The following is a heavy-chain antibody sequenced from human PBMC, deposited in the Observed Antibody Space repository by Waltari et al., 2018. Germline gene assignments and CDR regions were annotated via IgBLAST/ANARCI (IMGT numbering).Heavy chain of an antibody. Sequence: EVQLLESGGGLVQPGGSLRLSCAASGFTFSSYALSWVRQAPGKGRGWVSGIGGGVGSTYYADAVKGRFTISRDNSKNTLYLQMNSLRAEDTAVYYCAKVGQWLAYFDYWGQGTLVTVSS. CDR1: GFTFSSYA. CDR3: AKVGQWLAYFDY. CDR2: IGGGVGST. V-gene: IGHV3-23*01. J-gene: IGHJ4*02. D-gene: IGHD6-19*01.